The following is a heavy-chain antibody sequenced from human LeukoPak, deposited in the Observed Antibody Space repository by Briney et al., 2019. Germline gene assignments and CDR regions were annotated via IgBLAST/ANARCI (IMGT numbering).Heavy chain of an antibody. D-gene: IGHD3-22*01. CDR2: IWYDGSNK. CDR3: ARAQYYYDSSGLDAFDI. V-gene: IGHV3-33*08. CDR1: GFTVSSNY. J-gene: IGHJ3*02. Sequence: GGSLRLSCAASGFTVSSNYMSWVRQAPGKGLEWAAVIWYDGSNKYYADSVKGRFTISRDNSKNTLYLQMNSLRAEDTAVYYCARAQYYYDSSGLDAFDIWGQGTMVTVSS.